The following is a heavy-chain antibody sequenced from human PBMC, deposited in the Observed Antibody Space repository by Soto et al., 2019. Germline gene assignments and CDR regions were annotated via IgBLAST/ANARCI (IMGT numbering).Heavy chain of an antibody. V-gene: IGHV3-53*01. Sequence: EVQLVESGGGLIQPGGSLRLSCAASGFTVSSNYMSWVRQAPGKGLEWVSVIHSGGSTYYADSVKGRFTISRDNSKNTLYLQMNSLRAEDTAVYYCASRLSIAARPDYWGQGTLVTVSS. CDR2: IHSGGST. CDR1: GFTVSSNY. D-gene: IGHD6-6*01. J-gene: IGHJ4*02. CDR3: ASRLSIAARPDY.